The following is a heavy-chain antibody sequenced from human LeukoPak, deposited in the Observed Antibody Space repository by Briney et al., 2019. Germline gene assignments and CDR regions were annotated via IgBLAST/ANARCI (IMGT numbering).Heavy chain of an antibody. J-gene: IGHJ5*02. CDR3: ARGSKMLGYNWFDP. CDR1: GGSFSGYY. D-gene: IGHD1-26*01. CDR2: INHSGST. Sequence: PSETLSLTCAVYGGSFSGYYWNWIRQPPGKGLEWIGEINHSGSTNYIPSLKSRVTISVDTSKNQCSLKLSSVTAADTAVYYCARGSKMLGYNWFDPWGQGTLVTVP. V-gene: IGHV4-34*01.